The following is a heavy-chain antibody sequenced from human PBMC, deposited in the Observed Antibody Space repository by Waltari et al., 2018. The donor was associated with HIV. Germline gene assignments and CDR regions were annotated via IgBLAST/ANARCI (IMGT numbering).Heavy chain of an antibody. V-gene: IGHV3-48*01. CDR1: GFTFSSYS. D-gene: IGHD2-15*01. CDR2: ISSSSSTI. J-gene: IGHJ4*02. CDR3: ARVGAAYFDY. Sequence: EVQLVESGGGLVQPGGSLRLSCAASGFTFSSYSMNWVRQAPGKGLEWVSYISSSSSTIYYADSGKGRFTISRDNAKNSLYLQMNSLRAEDTAVYYCARVGAAYFDYWGQGTLVTVSS.